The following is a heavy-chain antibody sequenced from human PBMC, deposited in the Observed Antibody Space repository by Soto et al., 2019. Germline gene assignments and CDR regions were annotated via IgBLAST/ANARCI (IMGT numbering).Heavy chain of an antibody. Sequence: GGSLRLSCAASGFTFSSHVMNWVRQAPGKGLEWVSYISSSSSAIFYADSVKGRFTISRDNAKNSLYLQMNSLRDEDTAVYYCARVIMDGWGQGTTVTVSS. V-gene: IGHV3-48*02. J-gene: IGHJ6*02. CDR3: ARVIMDG. CDR2: ISSSSSAI. CDR1: GFTFSSHV.